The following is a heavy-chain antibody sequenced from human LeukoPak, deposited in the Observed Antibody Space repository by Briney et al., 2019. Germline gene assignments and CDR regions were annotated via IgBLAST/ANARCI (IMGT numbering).Heavy chain of an antibody. V-gene: IGHV1-2*02. CDR1: GYTFTGYY. CDR2: INPNSGGT. CDR3: ARGEDFWSGYQLSTFDY. Sequence: ASVKVSCKASGYTFTGYYMHWVRQAPGQGLEWMGWINPNSGGTNYAQKFQGRVTMTRDTSISTAYMELSRLRSDDTAVYYCARGEDFWSGYQLSTFDYWGQGTLVTVSS. D-gene: IGHD3-3*01. J-gene: IGHJ4*02.